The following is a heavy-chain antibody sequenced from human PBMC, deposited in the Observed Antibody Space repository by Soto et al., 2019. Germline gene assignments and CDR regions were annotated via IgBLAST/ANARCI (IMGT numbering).Heavy chain of an antibody. CDR1: GGSISNYY. CDR3: VRASPNWFDP. V-gene: IGHV4-4*07. J-gene: IGHJ5*02. CDR2: VYTSGSP. Sequence: SETLSLTCTVSGGSISNYYWSWIRQPAGKGLEWIGRVYTSGSPNYNPSLKSRVTMSVGTSKNQFSLKLNSVTAADTAVYYCVRASPNWFDPWGQGTLVTVS.